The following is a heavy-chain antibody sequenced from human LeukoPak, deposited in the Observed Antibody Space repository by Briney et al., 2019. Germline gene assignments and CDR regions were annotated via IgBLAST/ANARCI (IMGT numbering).Heavy chain of an antibody. V-gene: IGHV3-7*01. J-gene: IGHJ4*02. CDR3: ARVEGQYCSSGSCYSCY. CDR1: GFTFSNYW. CDR2: IKEGGREK. Sequence: PGGSLRLSCAASGFTFSNYWMSWVRQAPGKGLEWVANIKEGGREKKYVDSVKGRFTISRDNAKNSLYLQMNSLRAEDTAVYYCARVEGQYCSSGSCYSCYWGQGTLVTVSS. D-gene: IGHD2-15*01.